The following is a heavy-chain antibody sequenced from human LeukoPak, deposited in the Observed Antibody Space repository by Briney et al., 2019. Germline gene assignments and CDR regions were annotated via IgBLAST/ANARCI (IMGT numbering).Heavy chain of an antibody. CDR1: GFTFSSYS. Sequence: GGSLRLSCAASGFTFSSYSMNWVRQAPGKGLEWVSSISSSSSYIYYADSVKGRFTISRDNAKNSLYLQMNSLRAEDTAVYYCARDGDIVVVPAAIQRNYYYYGMDVWGKGTTVTVS. J-gene: IGHJ6*04. D-gene: IGHD2-2*01. CDR2: ISSSSSYI. CDR3: ARDGDIVVVPAAIQRNYYYYGMDV. V-gene: IGHV3-21*01.